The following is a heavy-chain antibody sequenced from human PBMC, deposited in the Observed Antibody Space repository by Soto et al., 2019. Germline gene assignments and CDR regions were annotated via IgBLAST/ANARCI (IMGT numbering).Heavy chain of an antibody. J-gene: IGHJ6*02. Sequence: SETLSLTCTVSGGSISSYYWGWIRQPPGKGLKWIGSIYYSGSTYYNPSLKSRVTISVDTSKNQFSLKLSSVTAADTAVYYCASTGIVVVPAASESEYYYGMDVWGQGTTVTVSS. CDR3: ASTGIVVVPAASESEYYYGMDV. V-gene: IGHV4-39*01. CDR1: GGSISSYY. CDR2: IYYSGST. D-gene: IGHD2-2*01.